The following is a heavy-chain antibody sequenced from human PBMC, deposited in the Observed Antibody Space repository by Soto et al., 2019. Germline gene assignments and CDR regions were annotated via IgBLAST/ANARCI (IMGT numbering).Heavy chain of an antibody. CDR1: GGTFSSYA. J-gene: IGHJ4*01. V-gene: IGHV1-69*13. CDR2: IIPIFGTA. Sequence: SVKVSCKASGGTFSSYAISWVRQAPGQGLEWMGGIIPIFGTANYAQKFQGRVTITADESTSTAYTELSSLRSEDTAVYYCARGYYYESSGSTHPFDYWGQGTLVTVSS. D-gene: IGHD3-22*01. CDR3: ARGYYYESSGSTHPFDY.